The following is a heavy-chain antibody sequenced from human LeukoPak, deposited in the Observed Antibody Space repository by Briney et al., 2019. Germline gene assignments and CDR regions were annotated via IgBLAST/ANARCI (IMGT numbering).Heavy chain of an antibody. CDR3: ARGGLWVGTL. Sequence: ASVKVSCKASGYTFTNYDISWVRQATGQGLEWMGYMNPNSGKTEYAQNFQGRVSMTWDTAITTAYMDLSSLTRDDTAIYYCARGGLWVGTLWGQGTLVTVFS. CDR1: GYTFTNYD. V-gene: IGHV1-8*01. D-gene: IGHD3-10*01. J-gene: IGHJ4*02. CDR2: MNPNSGKT.